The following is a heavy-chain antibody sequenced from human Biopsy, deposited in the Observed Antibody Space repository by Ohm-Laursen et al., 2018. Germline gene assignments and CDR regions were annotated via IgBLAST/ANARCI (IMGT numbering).Heavy chain of an antibody. V-gene: IGHV3-30*18. J-gene: IGHJ6*02. CDR3: AKDRYNYTPIGGFSMDV. Sequence: SRRLSCAASGFTFTNYGMQWVRQAPGTGLEWVAFIFYDGSNTYYADSVKGRFTISRDNSRDTLYLQMSSLRAEDTAVYYCAKDRYNYTPIGGFSMDVWGQGTTVTVSS. D-gene: IGHD5-18*01. CDR1: GFTFTNYG. CDR2: IFYDGSNT.